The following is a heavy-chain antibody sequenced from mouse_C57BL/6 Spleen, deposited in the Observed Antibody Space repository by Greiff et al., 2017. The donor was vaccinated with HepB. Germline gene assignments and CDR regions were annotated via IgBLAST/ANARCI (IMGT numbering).Heavy chain of an antibody. CDR2: IDPSDSYT. J-gene: IGHJ1*03. D-gene: IGHD1-1*01. Sequence: QVQLQQPGPELVKPGASVKLSCKASGYTFTSYWMQWVKQRPGQGLEWIGEIDPSDSYTSYNQKFKGKATLTVDPSSSTAYMQLSSLTSEDSAVYYCARSSYGSSSHWYFDVWGTGTTVTVSS. CDR1: GYTFTSYW. CDR3: ARSSYGSSSHWYFDV. V-gene: IGHV1-50*01.